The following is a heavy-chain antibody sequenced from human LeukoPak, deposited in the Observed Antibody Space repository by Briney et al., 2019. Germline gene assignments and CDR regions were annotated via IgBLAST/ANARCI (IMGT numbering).Heavy chain of an antibody. J-gene: IGHJ3*02. D-gene: IGHD6-13*01. V-gene: IGHV1-18*01. CDR1: GYTFTSYG. Sequence: ASVKVSCKASGYTFTSYGISWVRQAPGQGLEWMGWISAYNGNTNYAQKLQGRVTMTTDTSTSTAYMELRSLRSDDTAVYYCARDPPYSSPPHGAFDIWGQGTMVTVSS. CDR2: ISAYNGNT. CDR3: ARDPPYSSPPHGAFDI.